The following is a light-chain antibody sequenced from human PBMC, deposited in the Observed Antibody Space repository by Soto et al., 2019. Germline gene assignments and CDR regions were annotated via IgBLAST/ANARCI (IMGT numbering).Light chain of an antibody. CDR2: GAS. V-gene: IGKV3-15*01. CDR1: ESIRSD. J-gene: IGKJ4*01. CDR3: QQYNNWPPLT. Sequence: EIVMTQSPATLSVSPGERATLSCRAAESIRSDLAWYQQKPGQAPRLLIYGASTRATGIPARFSGNGSGTEFTLTISSLQSEDFAIYYCQQYNNWPPLTFGGGNKVEIK.